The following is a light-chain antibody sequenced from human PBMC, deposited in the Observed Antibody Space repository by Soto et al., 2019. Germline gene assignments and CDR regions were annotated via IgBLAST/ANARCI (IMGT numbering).Light chain of an antibody. J-gene: IGLJ1*01. CDR1: SSDVGGYNY. CDR3: SSYTSSSTL. Sequence: QAARADPGAVCWSPGHAIAISYTGTSSDVGGYNYVSWYQQHPGKAPKLMIYAVTDRPSGVSSRFSGSKSGNTASLTISGLQAEEEADYYCSSYTSSSTLFGNGTKVTVL. V-gene: IGLV2-14*01. CDR2: AVT.